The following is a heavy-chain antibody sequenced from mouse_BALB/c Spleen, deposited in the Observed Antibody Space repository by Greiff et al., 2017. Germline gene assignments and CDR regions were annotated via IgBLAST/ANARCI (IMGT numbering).Heavy chain of an antibody. CDR3: ARCGYSAMDY. D-gene: IGHD2-2*01. V-gene: IGHV5-12-1*01. J-gene: IGHJ4*01. CDR2: ISSGGGST. Sequence: DVKLVESGGGLVKPGGSLKLSCAASGFAFSSYDMSWVRQTPEKRLEWVAYISSGGGSTYYPDTVKGRFTISRDNAKNTLYLQMSSLKSEDTAMYYCARCGYSAMDYWGQGTSVTVSS. CDR1: GFAFSSYD.